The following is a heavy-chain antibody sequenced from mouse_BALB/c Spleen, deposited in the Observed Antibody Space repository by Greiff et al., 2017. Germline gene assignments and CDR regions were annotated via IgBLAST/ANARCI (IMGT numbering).Heavy chain of an antibody. Sequence: QVQLQQSGAELVKPGASVKLSCKASGYTFTSYYMYWVKQRPGQGLEWIGGINPSNGGTNFNEKFKSKATLTVDKSSSTAYMQLSSLTSEDSAVYYCTTNWGFAYWGQGTLVTVSA. D-gene: IGHD4-1*01. CDR3: TTNWGFAY. J-gene: IGHJ3*01. V-gene: IGHV1S81*02. CDR2: INPSNGGT. CDR1: GYTFTSYY.